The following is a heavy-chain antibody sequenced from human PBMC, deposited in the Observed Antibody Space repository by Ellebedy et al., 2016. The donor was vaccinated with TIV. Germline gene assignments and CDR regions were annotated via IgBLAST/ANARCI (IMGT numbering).Heavy chain of an antibody. CDR3: ARDRVGLYLYFDY. D-gene: IGHD2/OR15-2a*01. Sequence: GESLKISCVASGFNFSSYWMSWVRQAPGKGLEWVANIKQDGSDKFYVDSARGRFTISRDNAKKSLYLQMNSLRAEDTAVYYCARDRVGLYLYFDYWGQGNLVTVST. CDR2: IKQDGSDK. V-gene: IGHV3-7*03. J-gene: IGHJ4*02. CDR1: GFNFSSYW.